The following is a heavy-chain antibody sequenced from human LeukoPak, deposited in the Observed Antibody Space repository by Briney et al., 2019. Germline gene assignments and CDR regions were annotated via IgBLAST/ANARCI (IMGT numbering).Heavy chain of an antibody. V-gene: IGHV3-30*18. J-gene: IGHJ4*02. CDR3: AKWAYYGSGSYYDY. D-gene: IGHD3-10*01. CDR2: ISYDGSNK. CDR1: GFTFSSYA. Sequence: GGSLRLSCAASGFTFSSYAMSWVRQAPGKGLEWVAVISYDGSNKYYADSVKGRFTISRDNSKNTLYLQMNSLRAEDTAVYYCAKWAYYGSGSYYDYWGQGTLVTVSS.